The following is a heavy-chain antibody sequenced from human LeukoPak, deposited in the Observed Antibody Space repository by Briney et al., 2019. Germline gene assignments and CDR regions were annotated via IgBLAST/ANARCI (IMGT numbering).Heavy chain of an antibody. CDR3: ARDLSDYYDSSGYYPPGYFDY. CDR2: INPNSGGT. CDR1: GYTFTGYY. J-gene: IGHJ4*02. V-gene: IGHV1-2*02. D-gene: IGHD3-22*01. Sequence: ASVKVSCKASGYTFTGYYMHWVRQAPGQGLEWMGWINPNSGGTNYAQKFQGRVTMTRDTSISTAYMELSRLRSDDTAAYYCARDLSDYYDSSGYYPPGYFDYWGQGTLVTVSS.